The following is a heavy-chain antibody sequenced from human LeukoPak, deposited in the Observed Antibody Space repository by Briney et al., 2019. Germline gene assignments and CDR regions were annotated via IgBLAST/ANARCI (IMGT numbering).Heavy chain of an antibody. V-gene: IGHV3-30*04. CDR2: ISYDGSNK. J-gene: IGHJ4*02. Sequence: GGSLRLSCAASGFTFSSYAMHWVRQAPGKGLEWVAVISYDGSNKYYADSVKGRFTISRDNSKNTLYLQMNSLRAEDTAVYYCAKDRGVAAGTFYFDYWGQGTLVTVSS. CDR3: AKDRGVAAGTFYFDY. CDR1: GFTFSSYA. D-gene: IGHD6-13*01.